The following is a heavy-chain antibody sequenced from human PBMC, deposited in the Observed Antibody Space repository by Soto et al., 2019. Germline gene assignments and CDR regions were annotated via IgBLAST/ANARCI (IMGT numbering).Heavy chain of an antibody. Sequence: QVQLVQSGAEVKKPGSSVKVSCKASGGTFSSYAISWVRQAPGQGLEWMGGIIPIFGTANYAQKFQGRVTITADESTSTAYMELSSLRSEDTAVYYYARAKGSGRSYYYYGMDVWGQGTTVTVSS. J-gene: IGHJ6*02. CDR3: ARAKGSGRSYYYYGMDV. V-gene: IGHV1-69*01. CDR1: GGTFSSYA. D-gene: IGHD3-10*01. CDR2: IIPIFGTA.